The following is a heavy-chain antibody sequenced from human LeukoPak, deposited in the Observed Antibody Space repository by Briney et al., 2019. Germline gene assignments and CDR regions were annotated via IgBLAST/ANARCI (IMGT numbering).Heavy chain of an antibody. CDR3: ARDGGSGYFDY. CDR2: ISPSGSYI. J-gene: IGHJ4*02. V-gene: IGHV3-21*01. CDR1: GFTLSSYD. D-gene: IGHD3-10*01. Sequence: GGSLRLSCAASGFTLSSYDMNWVRQAPGKGLEWVSSISPSGSYIYYADSVKGRFTISRDSSKNSLYLQMNSLRAEDTAVYYCARDGGSGYFDYWGQGTLVTVSS.